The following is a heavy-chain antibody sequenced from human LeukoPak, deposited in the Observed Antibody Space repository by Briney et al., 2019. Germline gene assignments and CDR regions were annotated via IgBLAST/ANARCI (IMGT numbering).Heavy chain of an antibody. CDR3: ARAVAQWELDWFDP. CDR1: GYTFTGYY. Sequence: ASVKVSCKASGYTFTGYYMHWVRQAPGQGLEWMGWINPNGGGTNYAQKFQGWVTMTRDTSISTAYMELSRLRSDDTAVYYCARAVAQWELDWFDPWGQGTLVTVSS. J-gene: IGHJ5*02. V-gene: IGHV1-2*04. CDR2: INPNGGGT. D-gene: IGHD1-26*01.